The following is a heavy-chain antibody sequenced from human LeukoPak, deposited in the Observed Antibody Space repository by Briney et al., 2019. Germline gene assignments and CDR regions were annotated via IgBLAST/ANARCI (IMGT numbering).Heavy chain of an antibody. CDR2: ISYDGSNK. D-gene: IGHD2-2*01. V-gene: IGHV3-30*18. CDR3: AKDRGWVPRTIGLDV. CDR1: GFTFSSYG. J-gene: IGHJ6*02. Sequence: TGRSLRLSCAASGFTFSSYGMHWARQAPGKGLEWVAVISYDGSNKYYADSVKGRFTIYRDNSKNTLYLQMNSLRAEDTAVYYCAKDRGWVPRTIGLDVWGQGTTVTVSS.